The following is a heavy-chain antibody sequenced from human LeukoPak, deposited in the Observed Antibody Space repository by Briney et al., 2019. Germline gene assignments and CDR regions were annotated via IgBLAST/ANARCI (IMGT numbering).Heavy chain of an antibody. CDR3: ARVKSSGSQYFQH. Sequence: PSETLSLTCTVSGASISSGSYYWSWIRQPAGKGLEWIGRVYTSGSTNYNPSLKSRVTISVDTSKNQFSLKLSSVTAADTAVYYCARVKSSGSQYFQHWGQGTLVTVSS. CDR1: GASISSGSYY. V-gene: IGHV4-61*02. J-gene: IGHJ1*01. D-gene: IGHD6-19*01. CDR2: VYTSGST.